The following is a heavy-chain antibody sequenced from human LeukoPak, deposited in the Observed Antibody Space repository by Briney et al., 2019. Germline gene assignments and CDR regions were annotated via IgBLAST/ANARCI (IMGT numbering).Heavy chain of an antibody. CDR2: VKEDGSER. D-gene: IGHD4/OR15-4a*01. CDR3: VRDRGLSS. V-gene: IGHV3-7*01. J-gene: IGHJ4*02. CDR1: GFTFSSYS. Sequence: GGSLRLSCAASGFTFSSYSMTWVRQAPGKGLEWAANVKEDGSERNYVDSVKGRFIISRDNAKNSVYLQMNSLRAEDTAVYYCVRDRGLSSWGQGTLVTVSS.